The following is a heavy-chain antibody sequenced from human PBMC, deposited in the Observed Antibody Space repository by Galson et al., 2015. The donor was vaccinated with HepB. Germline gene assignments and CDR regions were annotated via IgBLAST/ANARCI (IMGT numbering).Heavy chain of an antibody. D-gene: IGHD3-22*01. J-gene: IGHJ4*02. Sequence: SLRLSCAASGFTSTSYAMSWVRQAPGKGLEWVSGISGSGGSKYYPHSVKGRFTISRDNSKNTLYLQMNSLRAEDTAVYYCAKVILMLDDSSGYHQFDSWGQGTLVTVSS. CDR2: ISGSGGSK. CDR3: AKVILMLDDSSGYHQFDS. V-gene: IGHV3-23*01. CDR1: GFTSTSYA.